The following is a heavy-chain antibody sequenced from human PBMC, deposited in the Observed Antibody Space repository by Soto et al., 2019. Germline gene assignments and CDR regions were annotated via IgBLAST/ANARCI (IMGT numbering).Heavy chain of an antibody. CDR1: EFTFSSNA. CDR3: AKDFTAYLSSWFHL. D-gene: IGHD6-13*01. V-gene: IGHV3-23*01. J-gene: IGHJ5*02. Sequence: EVQLLESGGGLVQPGGYLRLSCAASEFTFSSNAMHWFRQAPGKGLEWVSGITGSGSTTFYADSVKGRFTISRDNSKNTLYLHMSSLRADDTAMYYCAKDFTAYLSSWFHLWGQGTLVTVSS. CDR2: ITGSGSTT.